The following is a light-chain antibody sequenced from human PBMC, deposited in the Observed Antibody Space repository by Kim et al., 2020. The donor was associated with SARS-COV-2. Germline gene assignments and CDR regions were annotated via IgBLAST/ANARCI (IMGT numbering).Light chain of an antibody. CDR3: QQYNNWPLT. J-gene: IGKJ4*01. V-gene: IGKV3-15*01. CDR1: QSVNSN. Sequence: VSPGERATLPCRASQSVNSNLAWYQQKPGQAPRLLIYGASTRATGIPARFSGSGSGTEFTLTISSLQSEDFAVYYCQQYNNWPLTFGGGTKVDIK. CDR2: GAS.